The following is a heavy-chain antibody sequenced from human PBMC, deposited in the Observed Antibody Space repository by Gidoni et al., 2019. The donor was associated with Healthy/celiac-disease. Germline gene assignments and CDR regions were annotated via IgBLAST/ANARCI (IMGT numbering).Heavy chain of an antibody. Sequence: QVQLQQWGAGLLKPSETLSLTCAVYGGSFSGYYWSWIRQPPGKGLEWIGEINHSVSTNYNPSLKSRVTISVDTSKNQFSLKLSSVTAADTAVYYCARGGGSYYPRRWFDPWGQGTLVTVSS. CDR2: INHSVST. D-gene: IGHD1-26*01. CDR1: GGSFSGYY. V-gene: IGHV4-34*01. CDR3: ARGGGSYYPRRWFDP. J-gene: IGHJ5*02.